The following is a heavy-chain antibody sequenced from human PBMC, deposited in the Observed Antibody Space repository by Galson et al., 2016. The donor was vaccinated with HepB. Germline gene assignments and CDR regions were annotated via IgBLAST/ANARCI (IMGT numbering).Heavy chain of an antibody. CDR3: ARYNVHRGSWFLRYYFDY. V-gene: IGHV3-7*01. Sequence: SLRLSCAASGFTFTNYWMSWVRQAPGKGLEWVANIKEDGTKEDYVDSVKGRFTISRDNAKNTMFLEMNSLRGEDTALYYCARYNVHRGSWFLRYYFDYWGQGTLVTVSS. CDR1: GFTFTNYW. J-gene: IGHJ4*02. CDR2: IKEDGTKE. D-gene: IGHD6-13*01.